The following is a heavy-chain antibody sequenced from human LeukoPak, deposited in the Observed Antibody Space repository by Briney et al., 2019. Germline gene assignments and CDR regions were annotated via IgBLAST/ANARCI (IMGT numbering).Heavy chain of an antibody. CDR3: ARLRLRSYYFDY. V-gene: IGHV3-21*03. D-gene: IGHD4-17*01. CDR2: ISSTSSYI. Sequence: GGSLRLSCAVSGFSFGNYRMNWVRQAPGKGLEWVSSISSTSSYIDYAESVKGRFTISRDNAKNSVYLEMNTLRAEDTALYYCARLRLRSYYFDYWGQGTLVTVSS. J-gene: IGHJ4*02. CDR1: GFSFGNYR.